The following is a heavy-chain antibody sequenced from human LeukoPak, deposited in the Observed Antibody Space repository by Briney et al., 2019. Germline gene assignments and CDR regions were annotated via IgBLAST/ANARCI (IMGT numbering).Heavy chain of an antibody. CDR1: GYTFTSYY. J-gene: IGHJ5*02. CDR3: ASLGSDVDTAMALGNWFDP. CDR2: INPSGGST. V-gene: IGHV1-46*01. Sequence: ASVKVSCKASGYTFTSYYMHWVRQASGQGLEWMGIINPSGGSTSYAQKFQGRVTMTRDTSTSTVYMELSSLRSEDTAVYYCASLGSDVDTAMALGNWFDPWGQGTLVTVSS. D-gene: IGHD5-18*01.